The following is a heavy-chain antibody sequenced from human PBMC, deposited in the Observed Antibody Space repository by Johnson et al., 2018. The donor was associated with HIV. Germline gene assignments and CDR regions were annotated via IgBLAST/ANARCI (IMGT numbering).Heavy chain of an antibody. D-gene: IGHD4-23*01. CDR2: IRSKAYGGTT. V-gene: IGHV3-49*04. J-gene: IGHJ3*02. CDR1: GFTFGDYA. Sequence: VQLVESGGGLVQPGRSLRLSCTASGFTFGDYAMSWVRQAPGKGLEWVGFIRSKAYGGTTEYAASVKGRFTISRDDSKSIAYLQMNSLRPGDTALYSWLKPRREVTVVDAFDIWGQGTMVTVSS. CDR3: LKPRREVTVVDAFDI.